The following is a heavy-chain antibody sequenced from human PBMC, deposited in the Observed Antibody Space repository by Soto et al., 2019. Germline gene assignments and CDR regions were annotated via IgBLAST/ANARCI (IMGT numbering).Heavy chain of an antibody. CDR1: GFTVRSNY. V-gene: IGHV3-66*01. J-gene: IGHJ2*01. D-gene: IGHD1-1*01. CDR2: IYSGGST. CDR3: ARDARYPYWCFDL. Sequence: EVQLVESGGGLVQPGGSLRLSCAASGFTVRSNYISWVRQAPGKGLEWVSVIYSGGSTYYADSVKGRFTISRDNSKNTVYLQMNSLRAEDTAVYYCARDARYPYWCFDLWGRGARVSVSS.